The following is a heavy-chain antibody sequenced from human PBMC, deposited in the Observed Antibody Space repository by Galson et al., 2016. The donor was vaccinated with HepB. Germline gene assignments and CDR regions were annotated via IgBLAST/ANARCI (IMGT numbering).Heavy chain of an antibody. CDR1: GGSVSSGSYY. V-gene: IGHV4-61*01. CDR3: AREKRGGIAVVIGD. CDR2: IYHSGST. J-gene: IGHJ4*02. D-gene: IGHD6-19*01. Sequence: SETLSLTCNVSGGSVSSGSYYWSWIRQPPGKGLEWIGYIYHSGSTDYNPSLKRRVAISVDTSKNQFSLNLRSVTAADTAIYYCAREKRGGIAVVIGDWGQGTQVTVSS.